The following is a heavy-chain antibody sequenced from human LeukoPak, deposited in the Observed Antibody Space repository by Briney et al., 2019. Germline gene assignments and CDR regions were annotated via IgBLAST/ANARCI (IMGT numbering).Heavy chain of an antibody. CDR1: GFTLSSYA. J-gene: IGHJ4*02. CDR2: ISGSGGSA. V-gene: IGHV3-23*01. D-gene: IGHD3-9*01. Sequence: GGSLRLSCAASGFTLSSYAMSWVRQAPGKGLEWVSAISGSGGSADYADSVKGRLTISRDNSKNTLYLQMNSLRAEDTAVYYCAKGYYDILNCFDYWGQGTLVTVSS. CDR3: AKGYYDILNCFDY.